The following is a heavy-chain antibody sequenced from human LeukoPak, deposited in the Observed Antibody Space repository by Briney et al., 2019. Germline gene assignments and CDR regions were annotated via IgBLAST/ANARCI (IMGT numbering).Heavy chain of an antibody. CDR1: GXTFGNYG. CDR2: IGGGGYTT. Sequence: PGGSLRLSCVASGXTFGNYGVNWVRQAPGKGLEWVSSIGGGGYTTYYADSVRGRFTISRDNSKNSMYLQMSSLRAEDTAIYYCAEVESSYCRIWGQGTLVTVSS. J-gene: IGHJ4*02. V-gene: IGHV3-23*01. CDR3: AEVESSYCRI. D-gene: IGHD3-10*01.